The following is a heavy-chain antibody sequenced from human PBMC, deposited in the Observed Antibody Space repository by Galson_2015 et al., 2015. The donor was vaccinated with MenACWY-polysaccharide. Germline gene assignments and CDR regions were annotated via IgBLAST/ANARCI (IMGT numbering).Heavy chain of an antibody. D-gene: IGHD2-15*01. CDR3: AKNEQKDCSGGSCHYFDY. CDR2: ISYDGSNK. V-gene: IGHV3-30*18. J-gene: IGHJ4*02. CDR1: GFTFSSYG. Sequence: SLRLSCAASGFTFSSYGMHWVRQAPGKGLEWVAVISYDGSNKYYADSVKGRFTISRDNSKNTLYLQMNSLRAEDTAVYYCAKNEQKDCSGGSCHYFDYWGQGTLVTVSS.